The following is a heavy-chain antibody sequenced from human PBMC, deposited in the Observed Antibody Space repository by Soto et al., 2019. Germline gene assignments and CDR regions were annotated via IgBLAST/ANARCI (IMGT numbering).Heavy chain of an antibody. CDR2: INPFDGSR. Sequence: ASVKVSCKASGYIFTSYYIHWVRQAPGQGLEWMGWINPFDGSRMFAQSFQGRVTMTRDTSTSTVYMEVSSLRSEDTAVYYCSRVDPGETSPCDLWGQGTLVNVSS. J-gene: IGHJ5*02. CDR3: SRVDPGETSPCDL. D-gene: IGHD3-10*01. V-gene: IGHV1-46*01. CDR1: GYIFTSYY.